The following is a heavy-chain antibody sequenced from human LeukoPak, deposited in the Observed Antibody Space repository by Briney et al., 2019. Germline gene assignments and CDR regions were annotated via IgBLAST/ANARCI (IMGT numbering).Heavy chain of an antibody. CDR1: GGSISSGRYY. Sequence: SETLSLTCTVSGGSISSGRYYWSWIRQPAGKGLEWIGRIYTSGSTNYNPSLKSRVTISVDTSKNQFSLKLSSVTAADTAVYYCAREGPYYYYYMDVWGKGTTVTVSS. CDR3: AREGPYYYYYMDV. J-gene: IGHJ6*03. V-gene: IGHV4-61*02. CDR2: IYTSGST.